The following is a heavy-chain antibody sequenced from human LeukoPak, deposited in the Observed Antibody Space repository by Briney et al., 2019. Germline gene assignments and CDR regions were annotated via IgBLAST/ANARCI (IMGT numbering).Heavy chain of an antibody. Sequence: ASVKVSCKASGYTFTSYGISWVRQAPGQGLEWMGWISAYNGNTNYAQKLQGRVTMTTDTSTSTAYMELRSLRSGDTAVYYCARRYYDILTGYLNWFDPWGQGTLVTVSS. J-gene: IGHJ5*02. D-gene: IGHD3-9*01. CDR1: GYTFTSYG. CDR2: ISAYNGNT. V-gene: IGHV1-18*01. CDR3: ARRYYDILTGYLNWFDP.